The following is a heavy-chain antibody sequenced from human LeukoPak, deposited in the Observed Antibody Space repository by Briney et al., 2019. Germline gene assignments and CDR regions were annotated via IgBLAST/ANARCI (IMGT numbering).Heavy chain of an antibody. Sequence: GASVKVSCKASGYTFTGYYMHRVRQAPGQGLEWMGWINPNSGGTNYAQKFQGRVTMTRDTSISTAYMELSRLRSDDTAVYYCARAPRYYGSGTEHDYWGQGTLVTVSS. CDR3: ARAPRYYGSGTEHDY. CDR1: GYTFTGYY. V-gene: IGHV1-2*02. D-gene: IGHD3-10*01. J-gene: IGHJ4*02. CDR2: INPNSGGT.